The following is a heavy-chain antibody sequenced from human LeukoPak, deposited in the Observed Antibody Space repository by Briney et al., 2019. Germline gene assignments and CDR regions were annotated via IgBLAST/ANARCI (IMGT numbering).Heavy chain of an antibody. CDR2: IWYDGSNK. Sequence: GGSLRLSCAASGFTFSSYGMHWVRQAPGKGLEWVAVIWYDGSNKYYADSVKGRFTISRDNSKNTLYLQMNSLRAEDTAVYYCARDGRGYSYGPWVFDIWGQGTMVTVSS. D-gene: IGHD5-18*01. CDR3: ARDGRGYSYGPWVFDI. V-gene: IGHV3-33*01. J-gene: IGHJ3*02. CDR1: GFTFSSYG.